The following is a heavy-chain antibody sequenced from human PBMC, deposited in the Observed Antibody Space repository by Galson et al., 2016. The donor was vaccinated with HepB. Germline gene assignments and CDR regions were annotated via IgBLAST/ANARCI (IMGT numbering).Heavy chain of an antibody. CDR3: AKDSLQYYDILTGLSGFDY. Sequence: SLRLSCAASGFTFSSYAMRWVRQAPGKGLEWVSGIFGSGGSTYYADPVKGRFTVSRDNSKNTLYLQMNSLRAEDTAVYYCAKDSLQYYDILTGLSGFDYWGQGTLVTVSS. J-gene: IGHJ4*02. D-gene: IGHD3-9*01. CDR1: GFTFSSYA. V-gene: IGHV3-23*01. CDR2: IFGSGGST.